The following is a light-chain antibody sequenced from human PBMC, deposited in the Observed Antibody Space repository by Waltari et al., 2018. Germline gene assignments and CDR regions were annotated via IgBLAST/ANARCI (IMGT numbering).Light chain of an antibody. J-gene: IGKJ5*01. CDR3: HQSSKLPIT. Sequence: EIVLTQSPDFQSVTPKEKVTLTCRASQSIGRSLHWYQRKPGQSPNLLIKYASQSISGVPSRFSGSGSGTDFTLTITSLEAEDAATYFCHQSSKLPITFGQGTRLEI. CDR2: YAS. CDR1: QSIGRS. V-gene: IGKV6-21*02.